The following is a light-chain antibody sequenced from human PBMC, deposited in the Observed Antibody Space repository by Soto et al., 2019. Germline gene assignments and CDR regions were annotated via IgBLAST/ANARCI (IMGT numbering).Light chain of an antibody. CDR1: SNDIGAYDF. V-gene: IGLV2-14*01. Sequence: QSVLTQPTSVSGSPGQSITISCTGNSNDIGAYDFVSWYQQHPGKAPKLIIYGVTNRPSGVSYRFSGSKSGNTASLTISGLQAEDEADYYCNSFAGSRGYVFGTGTKLTVL. CDR3: NSFAGSRGYV. J-gene: IGLJ1*01. CDR2: GVT.